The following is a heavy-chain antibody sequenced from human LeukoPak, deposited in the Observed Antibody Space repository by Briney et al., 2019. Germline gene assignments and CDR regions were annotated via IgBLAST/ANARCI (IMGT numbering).Heavy chain of an antibody. CDR3: ARDGGLRVHPLDY. V-gene: IGHV1-3*03. D-gene: IGHD3-16*01. CDR1: GYTFTSYA. CDR2: INAGNGNT. Sequence: ASVKVSCKASGYTFTSYAMHWVRQAPGQRLEWMGWINAGNGNTKYSQEFQGRVTITRDTSASTAYMELSSLRSEDMAVYYCARDGGLRVHPLDYWGQGTLVTVSS. J-gene: IGHJ4*02.